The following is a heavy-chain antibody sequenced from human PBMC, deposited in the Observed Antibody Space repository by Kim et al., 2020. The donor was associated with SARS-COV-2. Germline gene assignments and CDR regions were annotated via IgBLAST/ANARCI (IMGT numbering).Heavy chain of an antibody. J-gene: IGHJ5*02. V-gene: IGHV3-30*04. CDR3: ARSLGRIAALFVPLFDP. CDR1: GFTFSSYA. CDR2: ISYDGSNK. Sequence: GGSLRLSCAASGFTFSSYAMHWVRQAPGKGLEWVAVISYDGSNKYYADSVKGRFTISRDNSKNTLYLQMNSLRAEDTAVYYCARSLGRIAALFVPLFDPWGQGTLVTVSS. D-gene: IGHD6-13*01.